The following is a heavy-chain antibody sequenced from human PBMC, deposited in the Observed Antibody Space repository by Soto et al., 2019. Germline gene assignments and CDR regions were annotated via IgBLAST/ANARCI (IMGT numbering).Heavy chain of an antibody. Sequence: SETLSLTCAVYGGSFSGYYWSWIRQPPGKGLEWIGEINHSGSTNYNPSLKSRVTISVDTSKNQFSLKLSSVTAADTAVYYCARGRQLVFNYFDYWGQGTLVTVSS. CDR1: GGSFSGYY. J-gene: IGHJ4*02. CDR3: ARGRQLVFNYFDY. V-gene: IGHV4-34*01. D-gene: IGHD6-13*01. CDR2: INHSGST.